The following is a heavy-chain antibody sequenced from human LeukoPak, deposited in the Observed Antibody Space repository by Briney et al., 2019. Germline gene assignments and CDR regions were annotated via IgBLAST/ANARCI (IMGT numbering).Heavy chain of an antibody. Sequence: SETLSLTCTVSGGSISSSSYYWSWIRQPPGKGLEWIGEINHSGSTNYNPSLKSRVTISVDTSKNQFSLKLSSVTAADTAVYYCARGRNGIVVVPAATNFDYWGQGTLVTVSS. CDR2: INHSGST. V-gene: IGHV4-39*07. CDR1: GGSISSSSYY. CDR3: ARGRNGIVVVPAATNFDY. D-gene: IGHD2-2*01. J-gene: IGHJ4*02.